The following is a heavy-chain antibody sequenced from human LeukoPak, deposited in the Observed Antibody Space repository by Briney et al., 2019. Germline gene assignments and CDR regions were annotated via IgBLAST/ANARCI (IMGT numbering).Heavy chain of an antibody. D-gene: IGHD1-20*01. Sequence: PGGSLRLSCAASGLTVSSHYMSWVRQAPGKGLEWVSGISGSGDTTYDADSVKGRFTISRDNSKNTLYLQMNSLRAEDTAVYYCAKDPSPYNINWYAWGQGTLVTVSS. CDR2: ISGSGDTT. CDR3: AKDPSPYNINWYA. J-gene: IGHJ4*02. CDR1: GLTVSSHY. V-gene: IGHV3-23*01.